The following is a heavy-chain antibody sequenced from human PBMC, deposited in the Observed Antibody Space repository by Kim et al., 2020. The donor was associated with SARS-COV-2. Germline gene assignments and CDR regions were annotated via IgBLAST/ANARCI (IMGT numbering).Heavy chain of an antibody. CDR2: TEK. Sequence: TEKNYVDSVKGRFTISRDNAKKSLYLQMDSLRAEDTAIYYCASSLYFYIYWGQGTLVTVSS. J-gene: IGHJ4*02. V-gene: IGHV3-7*01. D-gene: IGHD3-22*01. CDR3: ASSLYFYIY.